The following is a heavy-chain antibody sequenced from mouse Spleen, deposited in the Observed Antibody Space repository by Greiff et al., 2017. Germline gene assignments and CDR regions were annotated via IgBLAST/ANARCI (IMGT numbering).Heavy chain of an antibody. V-gene: IGHV1-59*01. CDR1: GYTFTNYW. D-gene: IGHD1-1*02. J-gene: IGHJ2*01. CDR3: ARRTFGAPFDY. Sequence: QVQLKQPGAELVRPGTSVKLSCKASGYTFTNYWIHWVKQRPGQGLEWIGVIDPSDNYTNYNQKFKGKATLTVDTSSSTAYMQLSSLTSDDSAVFYCARRTFGAPFDYWGQGTTLTVSS. CDR2: IDPSDNYT.